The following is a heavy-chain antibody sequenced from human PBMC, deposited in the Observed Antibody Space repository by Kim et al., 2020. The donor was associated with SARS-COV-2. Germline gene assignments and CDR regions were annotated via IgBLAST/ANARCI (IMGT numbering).Heavy chain of an antibody. Sequence: GGSLRLSCAASGFTFSSYWMHWVRQAPGKGLVGVSGISGDGTETISADSVRGRFTISRDNSKNTLYLQMNSLRVEDTAVYYCVTDYACTVPCWGQGTLVT. D-gene: IGHD2-8*02. V-gene: IGHV3-74*01. J-gene: IGHJ1*01. CDR1: GFTFSSYW. CDR3: VTDYACTVPC. CDR2: ISGDGTET.